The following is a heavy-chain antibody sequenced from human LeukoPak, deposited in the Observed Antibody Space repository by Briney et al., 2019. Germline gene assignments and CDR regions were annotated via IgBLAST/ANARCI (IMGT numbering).Heavy chain of an antibody. J-gene: IGHJ4*02. Sequence: GGSLRLSCAASGFTFSSYSMNWVRQAPGKGLEWVSGISWKSGSIGYADSVKGRFTISRANAKTSLYLQMNSLRAEATALYYCAKDMGSFGTFDYWGQGTLVTVSS. CDR2: ISWKSGSI. CDR3: AKDMGSFGTFDY. CDR1: GFTFSSYS. V-gene: IGHV3-9*01. D-gene: IGHD3-10*01.